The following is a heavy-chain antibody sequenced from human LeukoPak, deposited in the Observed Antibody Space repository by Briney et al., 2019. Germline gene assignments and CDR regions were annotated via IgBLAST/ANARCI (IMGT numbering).Heavy chain of an antibody. V-gene: IGHV3-23*01. CDR3: AKRSISSSWRHYFDF. CDR2: ISASGGST. D-gene: IGHD6-6*01. CDR1: GFTFNSYA. J-gene: IGHJ4*02. Sequence: GGSLRLSCAAYGFTFNSYAMNWVRLVAGKGQLFVLIISASGGSTYYADSVKGRFTISRDNSRKTAYLQMNSLGAEDTAVYYCAKRSISSSWRHYFDFWGQGALITVSS.